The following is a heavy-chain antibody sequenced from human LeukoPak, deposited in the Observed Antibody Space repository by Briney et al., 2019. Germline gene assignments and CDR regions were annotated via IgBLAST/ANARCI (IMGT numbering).Heavy chain of an antibody. Sequence: SETLSLTCTVSGGSISSSSYYWHWIRQPPGKGLEWIGYISYSGSTNYNPSLKSRVTISVDTSKNQFFLKLNSVTAADTAVYYCARLSGSPWYWGQGTLVTVSS. D-gene: IGHD3-10*01. J-gene: IGHJ4*02. V-gene: IGHV4-61*05. CDR3: ARLSGSPWY. CDR1: GGSISSSSYY. CDR2: ISYSGST.